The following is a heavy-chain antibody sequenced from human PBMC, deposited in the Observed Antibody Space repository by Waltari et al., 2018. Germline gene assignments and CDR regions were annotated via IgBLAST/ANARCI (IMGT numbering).Heavy chain of an antibody. V-gene: IGHV4-4*02. CDR1: GDSMSNTDC. D-gene: IGHD2-15*01. CDR3: ARDRGRGLYLDS. CDR2: VRGDGKI. Sequence: QLQLQESGPRLVKPSGTLSLTCTVSGDSMSNTDCWSWVRQSPGKGLEWVGQVRGDGKINSHPSFATRVTISLYPSPAQFSLRLTSATAADTAMYFCARDRGRGLYLDSWGQGILVTVSP. J-gene: IGHJ4*02.